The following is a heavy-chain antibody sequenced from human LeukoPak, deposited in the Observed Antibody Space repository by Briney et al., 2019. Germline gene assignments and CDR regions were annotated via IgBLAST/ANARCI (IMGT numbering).Heavy chain of an antibody. CDR3: ARDQGYSYAFDY. D-gene: IGHD5-18*01. V-gene: IGHV3-30-3*01. CDR2: ISYDGSNK. J-gene: IGHJ4*02. Sequence: GGSLRLSCAASGFTFSSYAMHWVRQAPGKGLEWVAVISYDGSNKYYADSVKGRFTISRDNSKNTLYLQMNSLRAEDTAVYYCARDQGYSYAFDYWGQGTLVTASS. CDR1: GFTFSSYA.